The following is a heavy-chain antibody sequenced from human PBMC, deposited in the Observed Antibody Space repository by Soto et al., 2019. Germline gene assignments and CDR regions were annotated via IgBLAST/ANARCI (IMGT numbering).Heavy chain of an antibody. V-gene: IGHV1-18*01. Sequence: QVQLLQSGAEVKKHGASVKVSCKASGYTFTYYGITWVRQAPGQGLEWMGWISTNNGNTNYAQKLQGRVTMTTDTSTSKAYMELISLRSDDTAVYYCSRDIIYGSGSCDYWGQGTLVTVSS. CDR3: SRDIIYGSGSCDY. D-gene: IGHD3-10*01. CDR1: GYTFTYYG. J-gene: IGHJ4*02. CDR2: ISTNNGNT.